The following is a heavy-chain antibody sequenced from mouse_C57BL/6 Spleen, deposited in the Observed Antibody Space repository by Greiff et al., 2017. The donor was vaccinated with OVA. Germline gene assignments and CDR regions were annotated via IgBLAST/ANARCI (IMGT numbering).Heavy chain of an antibody. D-gene: IGHD2-2*01. CDR1: GYSFTSYY. J-gene: IGHJ2*01. Sequence: VQLVESGPELVKPGASVKISCKASGYSFTSYYIHWVKQRPGQGLEWIGWIYPGSGNTKYNEKFKGKATLTADTSSSTAYLQLSSLTSEDAAVYYCARSGMVTDYWGQGTTLTVSS. V-gene: IGHV1-66*01. CDR2: IYPGSGNT. CDR3: ARSGMVTDY.